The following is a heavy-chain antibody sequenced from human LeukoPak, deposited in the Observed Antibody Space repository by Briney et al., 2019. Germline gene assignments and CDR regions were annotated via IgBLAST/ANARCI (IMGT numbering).Heavy chain of an antibody. CDR3: ARDRDRMVQRVTPLFDY. CDR2: ISGSNGNT. V-gene: IGHV1-18*04. CDR1: GYTFTTYG. D-gene: IGHD3-10*01. Sequence: ASVKVSCKTSGYTFTTYGISWVRQAPGQGLEWMGWISGSNGNTKYAQKVQGRVTMTTDTSTTTAYMEGRSLRSDDTAVYYCARDRDRMVQRVTPLFDYWGQGTLVTVSS. J-gene: IGHJ4*02.